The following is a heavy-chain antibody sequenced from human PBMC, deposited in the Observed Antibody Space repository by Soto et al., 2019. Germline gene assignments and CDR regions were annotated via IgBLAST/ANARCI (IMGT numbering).Heavy chain of an antibody. CDR2: INSDGSST. D-gene: IGHD3-16*01. CDR1: GFTFSSYW. Sequence: GGSLRLSCAASGFTFSSYWMHWVRQAPGKGLVWVSRINSDGSSTSYADSVKGRFTISRDNAKNTLYLQMNSLRAEDTAVYYCAREEPSALLGYFDYWGQGPLVTVYS. V-gene: IGHV3-74*01. CDR3: AREEPSALLGYFDY. J-gene: IGHJ4*02.